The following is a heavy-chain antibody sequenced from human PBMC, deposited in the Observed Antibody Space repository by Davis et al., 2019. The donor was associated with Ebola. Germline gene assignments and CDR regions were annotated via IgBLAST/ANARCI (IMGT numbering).Heavy chain of an antibody. Sequence: SVKVSCKASGYTFTTYAMHWVRQAPGQRLEWMGWINTGNGNTKYSQKIQGRVTITRDTSASTAYMELSSLRSENTSVYYCARDRGGDYSFDYWGQGTLVTVSS. CDR3: ARDRGGDYSFDY. J-gene: IGHJ4*02. D-gene: IGHD3-10*01. CDR2: INTGNGNT. CDR1: GYTFTTYA. V-gene: IGHV1-3*04.